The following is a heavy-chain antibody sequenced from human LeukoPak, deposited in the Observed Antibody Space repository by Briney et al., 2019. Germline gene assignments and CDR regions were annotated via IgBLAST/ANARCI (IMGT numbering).Heavy chain of an antibody. CDR1: GGSMSSHY. D-gene: IGHD6-19*01. CDR3: ARGGWTQGS. CDR2: VYYSGRT. Sequence: PSETLSLTCTVSGGSMSSHYWTWIRQPPGKGLEWIGNVYYSGRTDYNPSLKSRVTISVDTSKNQFSLKLNSVTAADTAVYYCARGGWTQGSWGQGTLVTVSS. J-gene: IGHJ5*02. V-gene: IGHV4-59*11.